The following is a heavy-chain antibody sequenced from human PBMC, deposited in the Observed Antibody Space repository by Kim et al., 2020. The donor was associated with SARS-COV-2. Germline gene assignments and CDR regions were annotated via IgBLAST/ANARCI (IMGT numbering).Heavy chain of an antibody. Sequence: ASVKVSCKAAGYTFAANYIHWVRLLPGQGLEWMGWIHPYTGDTKIAQNFQGRVTMTRDRSISTAYLEVNSLRSDDTAVYYCARRGCGSTNCDYYYFFYIDVWGKGTTVTVSS. V-gene: IGHV1-2*02. CDR1: GYTFAANY. CDR2: IHPYTGDT. D-gene: IGHD2-2*01. J-gene: IGHJ6*03. CDR3: ARRGCGSTNCDYYYFFYIDV.